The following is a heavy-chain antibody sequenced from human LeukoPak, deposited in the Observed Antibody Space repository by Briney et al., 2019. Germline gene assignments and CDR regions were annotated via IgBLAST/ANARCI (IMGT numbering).Heavy chain of an antibody. CDR3: ARAGYCSSTSCYKDYYYYGMDV. CDR1: GGSISSYY. V-gene: IGHV4-4*07. CDR2: IYTSGST. D-gene: IGHD2-2*02. Sequence: SETLSLTCTVSGGSISSYYWSWIRQPAGKGLEWIGRIYTSGSTNYNPSLKSRVTMSVDTSKNQFSLKLSSVTAADTAVYYCARAGYCSSTSCYKDYYYYGMDVWGQGTTVTVSS. J-gene: IGHJ6*02.